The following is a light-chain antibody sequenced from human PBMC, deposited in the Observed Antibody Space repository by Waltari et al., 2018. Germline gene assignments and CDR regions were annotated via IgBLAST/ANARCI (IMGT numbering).Light chain of an antibody. J-gene: IGKJ4*01. V-gene: IGKV1-39*01. CDR3: QQSYSTLPT. CDR1: QSISSY. Sequence: DIQMTQSPSSLSASVGDRVTITCRASQSISSYLNWYQQTPGKAPKLLIYAASSLQSGVPTRFSGSGSGTDFTLTICSLQPGDFATYYCQQSYSTLPTFGGGTKVEIK. CDR2: AAS.